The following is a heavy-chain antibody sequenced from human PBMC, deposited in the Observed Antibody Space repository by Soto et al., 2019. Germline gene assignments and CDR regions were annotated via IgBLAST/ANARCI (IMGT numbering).Heavy chain of an antibody. CDR2: INHSGST. Sequence: SETLSLTCAVYGGSFSGYYWSWIRQPPGKGLEWIGEINHSGSTNYNPSLKSRVTISVDTSRNQFSLKLCSVTAADTAVYYCARVAYCSSTSCYPNRYYYYGMDVWGQGTTVTVSS. D-gene: IGHD2-2*01. CDR3: ARVAYCSSTSCYPNRYYYYGMDV. V-gene: IGHV4-34*01. J-gene: IGHJ6*02. CDR1: GGSFSGYY.